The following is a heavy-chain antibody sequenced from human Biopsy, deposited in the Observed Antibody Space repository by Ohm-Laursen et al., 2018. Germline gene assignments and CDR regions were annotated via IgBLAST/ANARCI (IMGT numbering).Heavy chain of an antibody. D-gene: IGHD5-18*01. Sequence: SLRLSCSASGFTFSSSWMHWVRLAPGKGLEWASRFNSDGTDTTYADSVKGRFTISRDNAKNTLYLQMNSLRVEDTAVYYCAKAGRGYIDYWGQGTLVIVSS. CDR2: FNSDGTDT. CDR3: AKAGRGYIDY. V-gene: IGHV3-74*01. J-gene: IGHJ4*02. CDR1: GFTFSSSW.